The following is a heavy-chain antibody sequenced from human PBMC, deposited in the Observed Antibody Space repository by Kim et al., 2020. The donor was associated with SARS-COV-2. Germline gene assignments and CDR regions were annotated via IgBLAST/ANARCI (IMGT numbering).Heavy chain of an antibody. CDR3: AKERSRNYYDSSGYSILQPFDY. J-gene: IGHJ4*02. D-gene: IGHD3-22*01. CDR2: ISYDGSNK. V-gene: IGHV3-30*18. CDR1: GFTFSSYG. Sequence: GGSLRLSCAASGFTFSSYGMHWVRQAPGKGLEWVAVISYDGSNKYYADSVKGRFTISRDNSKNTLYLQMNSLRAEDTAVYYCAKERSRNYYDSSGYSILQPFDYWGQGTLVTVSS.